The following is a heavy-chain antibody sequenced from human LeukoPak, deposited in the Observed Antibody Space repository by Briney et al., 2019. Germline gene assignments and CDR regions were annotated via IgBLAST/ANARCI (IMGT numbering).Heavy chain of an antibody. V-gene: IGHV2-5*01. CDR1: GFSLSTSGVA. J-gene: IGHJ4*02. Sequence: SGPTLVNPAQTLTLTRTFSGFSLSTSGVAVGWIRQPPGKALEWLALIYWNDDIRYSPSLKSRLTITKDTSKNQVVLTMTNMDPVDAATYYCARQMYYFGYWGQGTLVTVSS. CDR2: IYWNDDI. CDR3: ARQMYYFGY.